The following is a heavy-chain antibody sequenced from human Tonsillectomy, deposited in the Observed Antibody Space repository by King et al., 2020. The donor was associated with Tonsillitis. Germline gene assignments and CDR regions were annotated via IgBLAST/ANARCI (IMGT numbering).Heavy chain of an antibody. D-gene: IGHD3-16*01. J-gene: IGHJ6*02. Sequence: VQLVESGSELKRPGASVKVSCKASGYTFTSYSMNWVRQAPGQGLEWMGWINTNTGNPTYAQGFTGRFVFSLDTSVNTAYLQISSLKAEDTAVYYCARPEMDRDGGYYGMDVWGQGTTVTVSS. CDR2: INTNTGNP. CDR3: ARPEMDRDGGYYGMDV. V-gene: IGHV7-4-1*02. CDR1: GYTFTSYS.